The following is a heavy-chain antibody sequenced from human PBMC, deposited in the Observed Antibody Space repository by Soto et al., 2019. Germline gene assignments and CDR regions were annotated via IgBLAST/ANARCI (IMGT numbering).Heavy chain of an antibody. V-gene: IGHV1-69*02. J-gene: IGHJ3*02. CDR1: GGTFSIST. D-gene: IGHD2-15*01. CDR3: ARGEDSDAFDI. CDR2: IIPILGIE. Sequence: ASVKVSCKASGGTFSISTIRFLRQAPGQGLAWMGRIIPILGIENYAQKFPGRVPITAYKYPSHASMELSSLRSEDTAVYYCARGEDSDAFDIWGQGTMVTVSS.